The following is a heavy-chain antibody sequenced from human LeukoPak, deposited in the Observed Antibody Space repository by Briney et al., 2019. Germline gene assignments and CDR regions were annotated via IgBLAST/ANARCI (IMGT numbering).Heavy chain of an antibody. CDR2: ISGRGSGESR. V-gene: IGHV3-23*01. CDR1: GFTFSNYA. J-gene: IGHJ4*02. CDR3: ARDPFYFDSSGRYYFDY. Sequence: GGSLRLSCAASGFTFSNYAMTWVRQAPGKGLEWVSVISGRGSGESRYYADSVTGRFTISRDNSKNTLNLQMNSLRAEDTAVYYCARDPFYFDSSGRYYFDYWGQGTLVTVSS. D-gene: IGHD3-22*01.